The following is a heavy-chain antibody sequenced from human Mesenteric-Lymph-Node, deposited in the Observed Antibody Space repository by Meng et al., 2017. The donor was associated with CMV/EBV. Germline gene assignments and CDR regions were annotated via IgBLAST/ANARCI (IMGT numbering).Heavy chain of an antibody. D-gene: IGHD2/OR15-2a*01. Sequence: GESLKISCAASGFTFGDFFMGWIRQAPGKGLEWVAYISSYGSLVFYPDSMKGRFTISRDNSRNSMSLQMNSLRAEDTAVYYCVRDNKDLLLDNWGQGTLVTVSS. V-gene: IGHV3-11*04. J-gene: IGHJ4*02. CDR1: GFTFGDFF. CDR2: ISSYGSLV. CDR3: VRDNKDLLLDN.